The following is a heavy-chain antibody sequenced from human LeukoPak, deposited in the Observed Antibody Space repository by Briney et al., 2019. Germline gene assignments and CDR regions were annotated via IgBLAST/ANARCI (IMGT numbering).Heavy chain of an antibody. V-gene: IGHV1-18*01. CDR3: ARDAEHVLLWFGEGPFDY. J-gene: IGHJ4*02. CDR2: ISTYNGNT. Sequence: ASVKVSCKASGYTFTSYGISWVRQAPGQGLEWMGWISTYNGNTHYAQKLQGRVTMTTDTSTSTAYMELRSLRSDDTAVYYCARDAEHVLLWFGEGPFDYWGQGTLVTVSS. CDR1: GYTFTSYG. D-gene: IGHD3-10*01.